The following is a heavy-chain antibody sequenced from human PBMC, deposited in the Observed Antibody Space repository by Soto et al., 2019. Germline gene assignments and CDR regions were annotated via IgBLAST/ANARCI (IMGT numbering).Heavy chain of an antibody. CDR3: AKVAQQQLVDY. CDR1: EFTFSSYG. J-gene: IGHJ4*02. Sequence: QVQLVESGGGVVQPGRSLRLSCAASEFTFSSYGMHWVRQAPGKGLEWVAVISYDGSNKYYADSVKGRFTISRDNSKNTLYLQMNSLRAEDTAVYYCAKVAQQQLVDYWGQGTLVTVSS. CDR2: ISYDGSNK. D-gene: IGHD6-13*01. V-gene: IGHV3-30*18.